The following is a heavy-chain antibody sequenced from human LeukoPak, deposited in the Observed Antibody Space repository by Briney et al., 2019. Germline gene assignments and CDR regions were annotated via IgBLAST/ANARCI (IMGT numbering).Heavy chain of an antibody. D-gene: IGHD6-13*01. CDR1: GGSISSYY. V-gene: IGHV4-59*01. Sequence: SETLSLTCTVSGGSISSYYWNWIRQPPGKGLEWIGYIYYSGSTNYNPSLKSRVTISVDTSKNQFSLKLTSVTAADTAVYYCARGRAAVRNFYYYMDVWGKGTTVTVSS. CDR3: ARGRAAVRNFYYYMDV. CDR2: IYYSGST. J-gene: IGHJ6*03.